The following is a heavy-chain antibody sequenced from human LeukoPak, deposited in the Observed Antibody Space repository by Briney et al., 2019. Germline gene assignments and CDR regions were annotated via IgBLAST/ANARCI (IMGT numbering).Heavy chain of an antibody. J-gene: IGHJ4*02. V-gene: IGHV1-46*01. Sequence: ASVKVSCKASGYTFTSYYMHWVRQAPGQGLEWMGIINPSGGSTSYAQKFQGRVTMTRDTSTSTVYMELSSLRAEDTAVYYCARGASSGWYGPPNFDYWGQGTLVTVSS. D-gene: IGHD6-19*01. CDR2: INPSGGST. CDR1: GYTFTSYY. CDR3: ARGASSGWYGPPNFDY.